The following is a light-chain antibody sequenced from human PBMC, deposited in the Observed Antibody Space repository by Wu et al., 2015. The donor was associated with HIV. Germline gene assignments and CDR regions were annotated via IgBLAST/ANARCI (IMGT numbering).Light chain of an antibody. J-gene: IGKJ2*01. CDR1: QGISSA. Sequence: AIQLTQSPSSLSASVGDRVTITCRASQGISSALAWYQQKPGKAPNLLIYDASSLESGVPSRFSGSGSGTDFTLTISRLEPEDFAVYYCQQYGSSPPVTFGQGTKLEIK. V-gene: IGKV1-13*02. CDR2: DAS. CDR3: QQYGSSPPVT.